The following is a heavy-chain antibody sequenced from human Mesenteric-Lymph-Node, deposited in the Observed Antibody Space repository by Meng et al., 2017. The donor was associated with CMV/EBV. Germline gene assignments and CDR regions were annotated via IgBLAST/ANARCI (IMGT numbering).Heavy chain of an antibody. CDR2: INPSGST. V-gene: IGHV4-34*01. D-gene: IGHD1-1*01. CDR1: GGSFSGYY. Sequence: LSLTCAVYGGSFSGYYWSWIRQPPGKGLEWIGEINPSGSTNYNPSLKSRISMSVDTSKNQFSLKLSSVTAADTAVYFCARGRGGWNDYWGQGTLVTVSS. CDR3: ARGRGGWNDY. J-gene: IGHJ4*02.